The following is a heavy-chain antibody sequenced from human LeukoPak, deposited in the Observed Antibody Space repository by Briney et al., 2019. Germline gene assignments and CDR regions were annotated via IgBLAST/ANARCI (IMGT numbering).Heavy chain of an antibody. J-gene: IGHJ4*02. CDR3: AVEGGGSYWAFNY. V-gene: IGHV3-66*01. D-gene: IGHD1-26*01. Sequence: PGGSLRLSCAASGFTVSSNYMSWVRQAPGKGLEWVSVIYSGGSTYYADSVKGRFTISRDNSKNTLYLQMNSLRAEDTAVYYCAVEGGGSYWAFNYWGQGTQVTVSS. CDR2: IYSGGST. CDR1: GFTVSSNY.